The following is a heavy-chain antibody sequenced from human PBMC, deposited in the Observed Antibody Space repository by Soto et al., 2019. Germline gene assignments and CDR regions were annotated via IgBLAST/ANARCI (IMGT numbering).Heavy chain of an antibody. CDR3: ATKGRRYVGYYYYGMDV. V-gene: IGHV1-24*01. CDR2: FDPEDGET. D-gene: IGHD3-16*01. CDR1: GYTLTELS. J-gene: IGHJ6*02. Sequence: ASVKVSCKVSGYTLTELSMHWVRQAPGKGLEWMGGFDPEDGETIYAQKFQGRVTMTEDTSTDTAYMELSSLRSEDTAVYYCATKGRRYVGYYYYGMDVWGQGTTVTVSS.